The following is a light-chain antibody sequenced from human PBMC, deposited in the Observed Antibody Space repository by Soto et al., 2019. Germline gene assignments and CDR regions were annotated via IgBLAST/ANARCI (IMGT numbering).Light chain of an antibody. V-gene: IGLV2-18*02. J-gene: IGLJ1*01. CDR1: SSDVGSYNR. CDR3: SSYTSSSTYV. CDR2: DVS. Sequence: QPALTQPPSVSGSPGQSVTISCTGTSSDVGSYNRVSWYQQPPGTAPKVMIYDVSNRPSGVPDRFSGSKSGNTASLTISGLQAEDESDYYCSSYTSSSTYVFGTGTKVTVL.